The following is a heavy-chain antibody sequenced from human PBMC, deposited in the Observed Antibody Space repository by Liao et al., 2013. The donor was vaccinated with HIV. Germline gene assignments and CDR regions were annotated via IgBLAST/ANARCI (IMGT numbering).Heavy chain of an antibody. CDR3: ATSGGPYWYFNL. CDR2: IYYGGTT. V-gene: IGHV4-59*01. D-gene: IGHD3-16*01. Sequence: QVQLQESGPGLVRPSETLSLNCTVSGGSIGSNYWNWIRQAPGKGLEWIGYIYYGGTTNYNPSLSSRVTMSVDRSKGQFSLKLSSVTAADTAVYYCATSGGPYWYFNLWGRGTLVTVSS. J-gene: IGHJ2*01. CDR1: GGSIGSNY.